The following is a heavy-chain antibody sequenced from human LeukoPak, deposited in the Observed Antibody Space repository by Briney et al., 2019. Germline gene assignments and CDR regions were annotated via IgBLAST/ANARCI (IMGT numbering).Heavy chain of an antibody. Sequence: SETLSLTCTVSGGSISSSSYYWGWIRQPPGKGLEWIGSIYYSGSTYYNPSLKSRVTISVDTSKNQFSLKLSSVTAADTAVYYCARAGLVLLWFGELLGKPNWFDPWGQGTLVTVSS. J-gene: IGHJ5*02. CDR2: IYYSGST. CDR3: ARAGLVLLWFGELLGKPNWFDP. V-gene: IGHV4-39*07. CDR1: GGSISSSSYY. D-gene: IGHD3-10*01.